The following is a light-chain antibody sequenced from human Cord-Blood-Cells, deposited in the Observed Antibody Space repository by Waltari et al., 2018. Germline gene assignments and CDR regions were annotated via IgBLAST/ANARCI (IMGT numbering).Light chain of an antibody. CDR1: QSVSSY. CDR3: QQRSNWPLT. V-gene: IGKV3-11*01. Sequence: EIVLTQSPATLSLSPGERATLSGRASQSVSSYLAWYQQKPGQAPRRLIYDASNRATGIPARFSGRGSGTDFTLTISSLEPEDFAVYYCQQRSNWPLTFGGGTKVEIK. CDR2: DAS. J-gene: IGKJ4*01.